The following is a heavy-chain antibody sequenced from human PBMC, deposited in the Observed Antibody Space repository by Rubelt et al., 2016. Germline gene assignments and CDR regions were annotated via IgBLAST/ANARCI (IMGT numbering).Heavy chain of an antibody. CDR2: IYYSGST. CDR3: ARQDAQSFDY. CDR1: GGSISSSSYY. Sequence: QLQLQESGPGLVKPSETPSLTCTVSGGSISSSSYYWGWIRQPPGKGLEWIGSIYYSGSTYYNPSLKSRVTISVDTSKNQFSLKLSSVTAADTAVYYCARQDAQSFDYWGQGTLVTVSS. J-gene: IGHJ4*02. V-gene: IGHV4-39*01. D-gene: IGHD4-11*01.